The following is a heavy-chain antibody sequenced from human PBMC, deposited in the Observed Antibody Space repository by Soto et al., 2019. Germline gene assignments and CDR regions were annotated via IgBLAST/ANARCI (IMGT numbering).Heavy chain of an antibody. CDR2: LHSGGDT. Sequence: EVQLVESGGGLVQPGGSLRLSCAASGIPVSSNYMTWVRQAPGKGLEWVPVLHSGGDTYYANSVKGRFTISRHDSTNTLFLQMNSLTAEDTAVYYCARDGPYYYASRMDVWGQGTTVTVSS. V-gene: IGHV3-53*04. D-gene: IGHD3-10*01. CDR3: ARDGPYYYASRMDV. J-gene: IGHJ6*02. CDR1: GIPVSSNY.